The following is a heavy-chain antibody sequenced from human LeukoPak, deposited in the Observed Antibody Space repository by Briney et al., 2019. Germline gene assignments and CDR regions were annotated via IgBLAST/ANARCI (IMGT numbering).Heavy chain of an antibody. Sequence: GGSLTLSCAGSGFTFSRYAMSWVPHVPGKGLEWGSAITGRGSEIFSTDSVKGRFTISRDNAKNTLYLQMNNLRAEDTAIYYCAKDRFGSGGPNWFGPWGQGTLVTVSS. V-gene: IGHV3-23*01. CDR1: GFTFSRYA. CDR2: ITGRGSEI. D-gene: IGHD3-10*01. J-gene: IGHJ5*02. CDR3: AKDRFGSGGPNWFGP.